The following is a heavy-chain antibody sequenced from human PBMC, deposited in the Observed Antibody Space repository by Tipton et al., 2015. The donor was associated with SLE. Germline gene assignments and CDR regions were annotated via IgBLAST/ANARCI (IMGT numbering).Heavy chain of an antibody. CDR3: TRDRDSSGWKDAFYT. CDR2: IKSKTDGGTI. D-gene: IGHD6-19*01. J-gene: IGHJ3*02. CDR1: GFTFSNAW. Sequence: SLRLSCAASGFTFSNAWMNWVRQAPGKGLEWVGRIKSKTDGGTIDYAAPVKGRFTISRDDSKNTLYLQMNSLKTEDTAVYYCTRDRDSSGWKDAFYTWRPGTMVIVPS. V-gene: IGHV3-15*01.